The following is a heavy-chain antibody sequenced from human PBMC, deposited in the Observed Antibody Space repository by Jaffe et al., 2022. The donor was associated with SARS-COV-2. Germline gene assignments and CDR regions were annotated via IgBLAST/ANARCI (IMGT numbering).Heavy chain of an antibody. CDR1: GFTFSNYA. CDR2: VSSSGSAI. V-gene: IGHV3-23*04. D-gene: IGHD3-22*01. J-gene: IGHJ4*02. Sequence: EVQLVESGGGLVQPGGSLRLSCAASGFTFSNYAMSWVRQAPGKGLDWVSSVSSSGSAIYYADSVKGRFTISRDNSKNTLHLQMNSLRAEDTALYYCAKDHRPLGGMIVVAYFHSWGQGTLVTVSS. CDR3: AKDHRPLGGMIVVAYFHS.